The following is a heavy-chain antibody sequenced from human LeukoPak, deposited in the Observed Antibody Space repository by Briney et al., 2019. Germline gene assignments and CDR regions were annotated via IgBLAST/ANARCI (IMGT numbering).Heavy chain of an antibody. CDR3: AREDRIAAAGLTY. CDR1: GYTFTGYY. V-gene: IGHV1-2*02. J-gene: IGHJ4*02. CDR2: INPNSGGT. Sequence: ASVKVSCKASGYTFTGYYMHWVRQAPGQGLEWMGWINPNSGGTNYAQKFQGRVTMTRDTSISTAYMELSRLRSDDTAVYYCAREDRIAAAGLTYCGQGTLVTVSS. D-gene: IGHD6-13*01.